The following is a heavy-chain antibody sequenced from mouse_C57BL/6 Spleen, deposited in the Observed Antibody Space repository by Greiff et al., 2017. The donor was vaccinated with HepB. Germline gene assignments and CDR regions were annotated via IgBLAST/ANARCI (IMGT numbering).Heavy chain of an antibody. J-gene: IGHJ2*01. CDR3: AREPPFDY. Sequence: VQLKQSGPGLVKPSQSLSLTCSVTGYSITSGYYWNWIRQFPGNKLEWMGYISYDGSNNYNPSLKNRISITRDTSKNQFFLKLNSVTTEDTATYYCAREPPFDYWGQGTTLTVSS. V-gene: IGHV3-6*01. CDR1: GYSITSGYY. CDR2: ISYDGSN.